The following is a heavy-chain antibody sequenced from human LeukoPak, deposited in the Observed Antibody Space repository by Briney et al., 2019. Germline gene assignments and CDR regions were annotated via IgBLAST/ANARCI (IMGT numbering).Heavy chain of an antibody. CDR1: GYTFTRYY. D-gene: IGHD5-18*01. V-gene: IGHV1-2*06. CDR2: INPNSGGT. J-gene: IGHJ4*02. Sequence: ASVKVSCKASGYTFTRYYMHWVRQAPGQGLECMGRINPNSGGTNYAQKFQVRVTMTRDTSSSTAYMELSRQRSDDTAVYYCARVPRDYSYGIYDYWGQGTLVTVSS. CDR3: ARVPRDYSYGIYDY.